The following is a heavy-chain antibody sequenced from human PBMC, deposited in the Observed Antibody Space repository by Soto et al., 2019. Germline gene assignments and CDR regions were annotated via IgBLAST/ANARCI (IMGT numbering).Heavy chain of an antibody. J-gene: IGHJ4*02. CDR1: GYTFINYG. CDR2: ISTYNGDT. CDR3: ATVSNVGGIFDY. Sequence: QVQLMQSEAEVKKPGASVKVSCKPSGYTFINYGITWVRQAPGQGLEWMGWISTYNGDTKYEQKLQGRVTMTTDRSTSTAYMDLRSLRSDDTAVYYCATVSNVGGIFDYWGQGTLITVSS. D-gene: IGHD3-10*02. V-gene: IGHV1-18*01.